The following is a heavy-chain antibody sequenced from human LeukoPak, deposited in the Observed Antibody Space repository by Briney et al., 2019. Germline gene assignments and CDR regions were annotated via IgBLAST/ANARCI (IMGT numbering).Heavy chain of an antibody. CDR2: IKQDGSEK. J-gene: IGHJ4*02. CDR3: ARTYGSGSYYNL. Sequence: GSLRLSCAASGFTFSSYWMSWVRQAPGKGLEWVANIKQDGSEKYYVDSVKGRFTISRDSAKNSLYLQMNSLRAEDTAVYYCARTYGSGSYYNLWGQGTLVTVSS. V-gene: IGHV3-7*01. CDR1: GFTFSSYW. D-gene: IGHD3-10*01.